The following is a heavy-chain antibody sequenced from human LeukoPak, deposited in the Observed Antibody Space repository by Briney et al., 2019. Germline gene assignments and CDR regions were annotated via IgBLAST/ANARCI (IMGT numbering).Heavy chain of an antibody. D-gene: IGHD4-17*01. CDR2: ISYDGNNK. CDR1: GFTFSTSV. V-gene: IGHV3-30*03. CDR3: ARDHYGDYVDY. Sequence: GRSLRLSCAASGFTFSTSVMHWVRQAPGKGLEWVAVISYDGNNKYYADSVKGRFTISRDNSKNTLYLQMNSLRAEDTAVYYCARDHYGDYVDYWGQGTLVTVSS. J-gene: IGHJ4*02.